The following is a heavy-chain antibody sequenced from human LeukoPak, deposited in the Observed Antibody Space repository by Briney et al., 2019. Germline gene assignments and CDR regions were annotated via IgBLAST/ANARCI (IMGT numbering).Heavy chain of an antibody. Sequence: ASVKVSCKPSGGTLSRYAISWVRQAPAQGPEWMGGIIPIFGTTNYAQKFQGRVRITADISTSTAYIELSRLRSEDTAVYYCARIVGIASRGYFDYWGQGTLVTVSS. CDR2: IIPIFGTT. CDR3: ARIVGIASRGYFDY. CDR1: GGTLSRYA. V-gene: IGHV1-69*06. J-gene: IGHJ4*02. D-gene: IGHD3-10*01.